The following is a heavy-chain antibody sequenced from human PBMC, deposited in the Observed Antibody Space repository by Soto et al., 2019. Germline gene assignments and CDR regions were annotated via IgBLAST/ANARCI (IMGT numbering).Heavy chain of an antibody. D-gene: IGHD3-22*01. CDR3: ARGFSTYDSSGYYPSGY. Sequence: ASVKVSCKASGYTFTSYGISWVRQAPGQGLEWMGWISAYNGNTNYAQKLQGRVTMTTDTSTSTAYMELRSLRSDDTAVYYCARGFSTYDSSGYYPSGYWGQGTLVTVSS. CDR2: ISAYNGNT. J-gene: IGHJ4*02. V-gene: IGHV1-18*01. CDR1: GYTFTSYG.